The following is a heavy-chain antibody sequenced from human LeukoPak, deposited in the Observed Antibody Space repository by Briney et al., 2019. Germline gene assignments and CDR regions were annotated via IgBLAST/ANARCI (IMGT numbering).Heavy chain of an antibody. CDR2: IYTSGST. V-gene: IGHV4-4*07. Sequence: GSLRLSCAASGFTFSNAWMSWIRQPAGKGLEWIGRIYTSGSTNSNPSLKSRVTMSLDASKNQFSLELSSVTAADTAVYFCARNSGDYWGQGTLVTVSS. CDR1: GFTFSNAW. J-gene: IGHJ4*02. D-gene: IGHD7-27*01. CDR3: ARNSGDY.